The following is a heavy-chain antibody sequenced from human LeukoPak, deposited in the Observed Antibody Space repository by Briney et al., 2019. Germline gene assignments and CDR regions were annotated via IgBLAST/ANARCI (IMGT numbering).Heavy chain of an antibody. J-gene: IGHJ4*02. Sequence: PSETLSLTCTVSGGSISSSSYYWGWIRQPPGKGLEWIGSIYYSGSTYYNPSLKSRVTISVDTSKNQFSLKLSSVTAADTAVYHCARKAYSYGYALDSWGQGTLVTVSS. CDR3: ARKAYSYGYALDS. CDR1: GGSISSSSYY. D-gene: IGHD5-18*01. CDR2: IYYSGST. V-gene: IGHV4-39*01.